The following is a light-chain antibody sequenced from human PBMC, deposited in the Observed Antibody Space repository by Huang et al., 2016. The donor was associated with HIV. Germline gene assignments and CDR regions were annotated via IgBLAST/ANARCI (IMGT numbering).Light chain of an antibody. CDR2: DAS. J-gene: IGKJ3*01. CDR1: QSVGSF. CDR3: QQRTYSFT. Sequence: EIVLTQSPATLSLSPGERATLSCRARQSVGSFFAWYQQKPGQAPRLLISDASYRATGISARFSGSGAGTDFTLTISSLEPEDFAVYYCQQRTYSFTFGPGTKVD. V-gene: IGKV3D-11*02.